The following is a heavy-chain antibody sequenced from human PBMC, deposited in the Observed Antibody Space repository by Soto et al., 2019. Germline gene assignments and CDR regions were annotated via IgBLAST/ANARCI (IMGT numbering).Heavy chain of an antibody. CDR3: ARRYCSSTSCSNWFGP. J-gene: IGHJ5*02. V-gene: IGHV1-2*02. CDR2: INPNSGGT. CDR1: GYTFTGYY. Sequence: ASVKVSCKASGYTFTGYYMHWVRQAPGQGLEWMGWINPNSGGTNYAQKFQGRVTMTRDTSISTAYMELSRLRSDDTAVYYCARRYCSSTSCSNWFGPWGQGTRVTVS. D-gene: IGHD2-2*01.